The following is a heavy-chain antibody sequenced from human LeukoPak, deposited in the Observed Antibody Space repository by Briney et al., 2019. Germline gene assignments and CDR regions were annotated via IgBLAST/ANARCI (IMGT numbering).Heavy chain of an antibody. J-gene: IGHJ6*02. V-gene: IGHV4-39*07. D-gene: IGHD6-19*01. CDR2: IYYSGST. CDR3: ARDERRERWLVQGYYYGMDV. CDR1: GGSISSSSYY. Sequence: SETLSLTCTVSGGSISSSSYYWGWIRQPPGKGLEWIGSIYYSGSTYYNPSLKSRVTISVDTSKNQFSLKLSSVTAADTAVYYCARDERRERWLVQGYYYGMDVWGQGTTVTVSS.